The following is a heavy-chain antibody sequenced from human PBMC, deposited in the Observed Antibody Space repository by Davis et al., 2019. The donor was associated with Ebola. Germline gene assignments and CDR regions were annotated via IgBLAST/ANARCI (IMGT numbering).Heavy chain of an antibody. V-gene: IGHV1-69*04. CDR1: GGTFSSYA. D-gene: IGHD3-10*01. J-gene: IGHJ5*02. CDR2: IIPILGIA. CDR3: ARDGGWVDP. Sequence: SVKVSCKASGGTFSSYAISWVRQAPGQGLEWMGRIIPILGIANYAQKFQGRVTITADKSTSTAYMELRSLRSDDTALYYCARDGGWVDPWGQGTLVTVSS.